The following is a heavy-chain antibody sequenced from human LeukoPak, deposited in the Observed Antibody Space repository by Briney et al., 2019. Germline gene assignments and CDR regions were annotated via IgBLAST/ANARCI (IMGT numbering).Heavy chain of an antibody. CDR2: ISAYNGKT. D-gene: IGHD2-15*01. V-gene: IGHV1-18*01. CDR1: VYAFTSYG. CDR3: AREDCSGGSCYSLSLTPVFHVFDI. J-gene: IGHJ3*02. Sequence: ASVRVSCKASVYAFTSYGISWVRQAPGQGREWMGWISAYNGKTNYAPKLQGRVTMTTDTSRSTAYMELRSLRSDDTAVYYCAREDCSGGSCYSLSLTPVFHVFDIWGQGTMVTVSS.